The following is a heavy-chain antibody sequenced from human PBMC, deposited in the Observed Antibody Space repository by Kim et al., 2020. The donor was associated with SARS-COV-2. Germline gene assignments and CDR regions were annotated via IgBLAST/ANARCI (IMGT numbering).Heavy chain of an antibody. Sequence: GGSLRLSCAASGFTFSSYGMHWVRQAPGKGLEWVAVISYDGSNKYYADSVKGRFTISRDNSKNTLYLQMNSLRAEDMAVYYCARDGGIAVAENYFDYWG. D-gene: IGHD6-19*01. CDR3: ARDGGIAVAENYFDY. V-gene: IGHV3-33*05. CDR2: ISYDGSNK. J-gene: IGHJ4*01. CDR1: GFTFSSYG.